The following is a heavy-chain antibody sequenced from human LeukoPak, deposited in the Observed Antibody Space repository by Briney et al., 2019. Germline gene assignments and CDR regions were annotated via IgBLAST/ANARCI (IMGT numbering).Heavy chain of an antibody. J-gene: IGHJ4*02. V-gene: IGHV4-34*01. D-gene: IGHD2-2*01. CDR1: GGSFSGYY. CDR3: ARDRYCSSTSCLPFDY. CDR2: INHSGST. Sequence: NPSETLSLTCAVYGGSFSGYYWSWIRQPPGKGLEWIGEINHSGSTNYNPSLKSRVTISVDTSKNQFSLKLSSVTAADTAVYYCARDRYCSSTSCLPFDYWGQGTLVTVSS.